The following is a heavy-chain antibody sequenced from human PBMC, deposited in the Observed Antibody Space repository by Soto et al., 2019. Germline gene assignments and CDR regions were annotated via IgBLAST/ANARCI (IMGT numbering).Heavy chain of an antibody. CDR2: ISGSGAST. CDR1: GFTFSSCA. V-gene: IGHV3-23*01. D-gene: IGHD6-13*01. Sequence: EVQLLESGGGLVQPGGSLRLSCAGSGFTFSSCAVSWVRRSPGKGLEWGSVISGSGASTFYADSVKGRFTISRDNFKNTLYLQMKSLTAEDTVVYYCAKGTVGSTLQPSYFDYWGQGTLVTVSS. CDR3: AKGTVGSTLQPSYFDY. J-gene: IGHJ4*02.